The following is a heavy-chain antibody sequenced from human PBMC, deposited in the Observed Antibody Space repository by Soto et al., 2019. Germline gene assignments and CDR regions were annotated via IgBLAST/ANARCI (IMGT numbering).Heavy chain of an antibody. Sequence: QVQLVQSGAEVKKPGASVKVSCKASGYTFTSYGISWVRQAPGQGLEWMGWISAYNGNTNYAQKLQGRVTMTTDTSTSTAYMERRSLRSDDTAVYYCARDSADYYDSSGYYRGAWALFDPWGQGTLVTVSS. CDR1: GYTFTSYG. V-gene: IGHV1-18*01. D-gene: IGHD3-22*01. CDR2: ISAYNGNT. J-gene: IGHJ5*02. CDR3: ARDSADYYDSSGYYRGAWALFDP.